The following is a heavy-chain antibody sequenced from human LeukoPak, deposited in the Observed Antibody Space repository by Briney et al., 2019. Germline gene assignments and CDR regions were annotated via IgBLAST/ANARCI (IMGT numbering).Heavy chain of an antibody. CDR3: ARDFLDYPPAPYYDSWSGYYSYFGY. D-gene: IGHD3-3*01. Sequence: SETLSLTCTVSGGSISSSSYYWGWLRQPPGKGLEWIGSIYYSGSTYYNPSLKSRVTISVDTSKNQFSLKLSSVTAADTAVYYCARDFLDYPPAPYYDSWSGYYSYFGYWGQGTLVTVSS. J-gene: IGHJ4*02. V-gene: IGHV4-39*07. CDR2: IYYSGST. CDR1: GGSISSSSYY.